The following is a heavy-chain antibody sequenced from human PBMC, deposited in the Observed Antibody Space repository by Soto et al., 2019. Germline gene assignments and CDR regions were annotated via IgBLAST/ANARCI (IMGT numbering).Heavy chain of an antibody. V-gene: IGHV4-59*01. D-gene: IGHD3-3*01. J-gene: IGHJ4*02. Sequence: SETLSLTCTVSGGSISSYCWSWIRQPPGKRLEWIGHISSSGSTSYNPSLKSRVSISMDTSKNQFSLNLGSVTAADSAVYYCAKDTRITIFGVDPANFDYWGQGTLVTVSS. CDR1: GGSISSYC. CDR3: AKDTRITIFGVDPANFDY. CDR2: ISSSGST.